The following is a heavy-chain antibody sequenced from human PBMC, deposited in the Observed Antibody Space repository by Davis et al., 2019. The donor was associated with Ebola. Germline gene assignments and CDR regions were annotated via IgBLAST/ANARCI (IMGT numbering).Heavy chain of an antibody. CDR2: ISNSEGRT. J-gene: IGHJ5*02. CDR1: GFIFGSYG. V-gene: IGHV3-23*01. D-gene: IGHD2-2*01. CDR3: AKGLYCSSTTCHEGGWFGP. Sequence: GESLKISCAASGFIFGSYGMNWVRQAPGKGLEWVSSISNSEGRTYYADSVKGRFTISRDNSNNTVYLQMHSLRAEDTAVYYCAKGLYCSSTTCHEGGWFGPWGQGTLVTVSP.